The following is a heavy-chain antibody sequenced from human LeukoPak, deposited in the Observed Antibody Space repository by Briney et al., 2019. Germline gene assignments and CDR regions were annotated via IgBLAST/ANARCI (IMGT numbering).Heavy chain of an antibody. D-gene: IGHD6-6*01. CDR1: GFTFSNAW. Sequence: GGSLRLSCAASGFTFSNAWMSWVRQAPGKGLEWVSYISGSGSTIYYAGSVKGRFTISRDNAKNSLYLQMNSLRAEDTAVYYCASRISLGQLGYYWGQGTLVTVSS. CDR2: ISGSGSTI. J-gene: IGHJ4*02. CDR3: ASRISLGQLGYY. V-gene: IGHV3-11*04.